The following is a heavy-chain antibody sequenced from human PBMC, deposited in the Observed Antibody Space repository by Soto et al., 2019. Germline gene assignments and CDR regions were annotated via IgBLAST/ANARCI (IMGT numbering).Heavy chain of an antibody. Sequence: LRLSCAASEFTFRSYWMHWVRQSPGKGLVWVSRISGDGSSTNYADSVKGRFTISRDNAKNTVYLQIDSLRAEDTAVYYCARSLPGTYGAFDLWGQGTMVTVS. J-gene: IGHJ3*01. V-gene: IGHV3-74*01. CDR2: ISGDGSST. D-gene: IGHD1-7*01. CDR1: EFTFRSYW. CDR3: ARSLPGTYGAFDL.